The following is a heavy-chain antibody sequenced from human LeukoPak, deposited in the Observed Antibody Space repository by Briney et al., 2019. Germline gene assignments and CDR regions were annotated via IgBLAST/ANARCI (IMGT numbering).Heavy chain of an antibody. CDR3: ARGGIRGSGSYYIKDY. V-gene: IGHV1-2*02. CDR1: GYTFTDYY. D-gene: IGHD1-26*01. J-gene: IGHJ4*02. CDR2: INPNSGGT. Sequence: ASVKISCKVSGYTFTDYYMHWVRQAPGQGLEWMGWINPNSGGTNYAQKFQGRVTMTRDTSISTAYMELSRLRSDDTAVYYCARGGIRGSGSYYIKDYWGQGTLVTVSS.